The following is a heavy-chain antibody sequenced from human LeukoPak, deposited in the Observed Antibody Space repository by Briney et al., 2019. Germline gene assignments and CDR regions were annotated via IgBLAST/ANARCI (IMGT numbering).Heavy chain of an antibody. CDR1: GFTFSSYT. V-gene: IGHV3-21*01. Sequence: GGSLRLSCAASGFTFSSYTMNWVRQAPGKGLEWVSSISSSSNYIYYADSMKGRFTISRDNANNSLYLQMNSLRADDTAVYYCARETYCSGSSCYKGNAFGIWGQGTMVTVSS. CDR2: ISSSSNYI. D-gene: IGHD2-15*01. J-gene: IGHJ3*02. CDR3: ARETYCSGSSCYKGNAFGI.